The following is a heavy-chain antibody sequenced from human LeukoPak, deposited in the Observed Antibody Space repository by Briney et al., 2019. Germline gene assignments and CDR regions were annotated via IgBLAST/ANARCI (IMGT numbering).Heavy chain of an antibody. CDR1: GASITNTSLSNTGYF. Sequence: SETLSLTCDISGASITNTSLSNTGYFWGWIRQPPGKGLQWIGSIYHTGSTYYSPSLKSRVTISVDTSKNQFSLKLNFVTAADTAVYYCAKIGYCSTTTCYSTVFDSWGQGTLVTVSS. J-gene: IGHJ4*02. V-gene: IGHV4-39*01. CDR3: AKIGYCSTTTCYSTVFDS. D-gene: IGHD2-2*01. CDR2: IYHTGST.